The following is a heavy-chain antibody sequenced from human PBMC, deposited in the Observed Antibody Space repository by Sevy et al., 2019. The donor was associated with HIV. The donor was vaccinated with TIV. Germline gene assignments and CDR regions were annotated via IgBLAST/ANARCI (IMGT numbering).Heavy chain of an antibody. CDR1: GGSISSYY. Sequence: SETLSLTCTVSGGSISSYYWSWIRQPAGKGLEWIGRIYTSGSTNYNPSLKSRVTMSVDTSKNQFSLKLSSVTAADTAVYYCARDSRAVASYYYYMDVWGKGTTVTVSS. D-gene: IGHD6-19*01. CDR2: IYTSGST. V-gene: IGHV4-4*07. J-gene: IGHJ6*03. CDR3: ARDSRAVASYYYYMDV.